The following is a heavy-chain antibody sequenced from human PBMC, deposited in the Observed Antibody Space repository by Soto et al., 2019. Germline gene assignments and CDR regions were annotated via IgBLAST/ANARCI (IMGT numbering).Heavy chain of an antibody. CDR3: AGVYAGITIFGVVTPAGWFDP. Sequence: SETLSLTCTVSGGSISSGDYYWSWIRQPPGKGLEWIGYIYYSGSTYYNPSLKSRVTISVDTSKNQFSLKLSSVTAADTAVYYCAGVYAGITIFGVVTPAGWFDPWGQGTLVTVSS. CDR2: IYYSGST. CDR1: GGSISSGDYY. V-gene: IGHV4-30-4*01. J-gene: IGHJ5*02. D-gene: IGHD3-3*01.